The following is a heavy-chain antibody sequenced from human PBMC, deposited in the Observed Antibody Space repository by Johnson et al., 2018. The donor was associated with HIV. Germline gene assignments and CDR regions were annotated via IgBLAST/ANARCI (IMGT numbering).Heavy chain of an antibody. Sequence: QVQLVESGGGVVQPGRSLRIYFAVSEFTFNNFAMHWVRLAPGKGLQWVAVISYYGDKKYYADSVRGRFTISRDNSKNTLSLQMDSLRPDDTALYYCAKEGDSSGPIDAFDIWGQGTLVTVSS. V-gene: IGHV3-30*04. J-gene: IGHJ3*02. CDR2: ISYYGDKK. CDR3: AKEGDSSGPIDAFDI. CDR1: EFTFNNFA. D-gene: IGHD5-18*01.